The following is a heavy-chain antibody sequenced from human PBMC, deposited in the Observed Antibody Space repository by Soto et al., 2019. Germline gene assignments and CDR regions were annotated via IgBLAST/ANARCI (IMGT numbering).Heavy chain of an antibody. V-gene: IGHV5-10-1*01. Sequence: GEPRKISCQASGYSFTAYWNTWVRQMPGKGLEWMATIDPSDSYVDYSPSFRGHVTFSVDRSITTVYLQWNSLKASDSAMYFCTRRASSSFYHFDFWGQGALVTVSS. D-gene: IGHD2-2*01. CDR1: GYSFTAYW. CDR2: IDPSDSYV. J-gene: IGHJ4*02. CDR3: TRRASSSFYHFDF.